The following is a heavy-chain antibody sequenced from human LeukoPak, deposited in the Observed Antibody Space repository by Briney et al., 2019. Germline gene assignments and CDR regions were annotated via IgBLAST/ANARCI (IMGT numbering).Heavy chain of an antibody. D-gene: IGHD6-13*01. CDR2: IFHTENT. J-gene: IGHJ5*02. V-gene: IGHV4-59*08. CDR3: ARHGVPQQLVRGVYNWFDP. Sequence: PSETLSLTCTVSGGSISSHYWSWIREPPGKGLEWMGYIFHTENTNYNASLKSRITMSVDTSKNQFSLKLSSVTAADTAVYYCARHGVPQQLVRGVYNWFDPWGQGTLVTVSS. CDR1: GGSISSHY.